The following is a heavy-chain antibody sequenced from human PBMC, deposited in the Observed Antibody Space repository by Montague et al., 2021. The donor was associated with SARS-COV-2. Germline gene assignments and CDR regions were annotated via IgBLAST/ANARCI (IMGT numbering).Heavy chain of an antibody. D-gene: IGHD6-19*01. V-gene: IGHV2-70*01. CDR2: IDWDDDK. J-gene: IGHJ4*02. CDR1: GFSLRTSGMC. Sequence: PALVKPTQTLTLTCTFSGFSLRTSGMCVSWIRQPPGKALEWLALIDWDDDKYYSTSLETRLNISKDTSKNQVALTMTNMDPVDTATYYCARVRTEQWPALSFDYWGQGTLVTVSS. CDR3: ARVRTEQWPALSFDY.